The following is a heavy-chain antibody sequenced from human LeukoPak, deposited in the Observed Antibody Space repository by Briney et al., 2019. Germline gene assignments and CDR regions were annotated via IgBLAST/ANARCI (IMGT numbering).Heavy chain of an antibody. Sequence: GGSLRLSCAASGFTLTDYYMNWVRQAPGKGLEWVSSISSSSNYIYYADSVKGRFTISRDDAKNSLYLQMNSLRAEDTAVYYCARDFQSYGSGSYDYWGQGTPVTVSS. D-gene: IGHD3-10*01. CDR3: ARDFQSYGSGSYDY. CDR2: ISSSSNYI. V-gene: IGHV3-21*01. J-gene: IGHJ4*02. CDR1: GFTLTDYY.